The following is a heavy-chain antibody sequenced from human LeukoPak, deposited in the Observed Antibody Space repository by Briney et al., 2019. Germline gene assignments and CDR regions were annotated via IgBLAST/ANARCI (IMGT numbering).Heavy chain of an antibody. CDR2: IIHILGIA. J-gene: IGHJ6*02. CDR1: GCTFSSYA. D-gene: IGHD6-19*01. CDR3: ARDLIAVEDYYYYYGMDV. Sequence: SVKVSCKSSGCTFSSYAISLVRQAPGQGLELMGSIIHILGIAKYAQKFQGRVTITADKSTSTAYMEMSSLRSEDTAVYYCARDLIAVEDYYYYYGMDVWGQGTTVTVSS. V-gene: IGHV1-69*04.